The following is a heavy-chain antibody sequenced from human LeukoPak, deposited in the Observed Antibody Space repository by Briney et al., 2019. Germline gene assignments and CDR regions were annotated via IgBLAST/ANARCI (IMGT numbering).Heavy chain of an antibody. J-gene: IGHJ4*02. Sequence: PSETLSVTCTVSGGSISSSNYYWGWIRQPPGKGLDWIGSISYSGSTYYNPSLKSRVTISVDTSKKQFSLKVTSVTAADTAVYYCARLDDSSGYYYRQCNFDYWSQGTLVTVSS. CDR1: GGSISSSNYY. D-gene: IGHD3-22*01. CDR2: ISYSGST. CDR3: ARLDDSSGYYYRQCNFDY. V-gene: IGHV4-39*01.